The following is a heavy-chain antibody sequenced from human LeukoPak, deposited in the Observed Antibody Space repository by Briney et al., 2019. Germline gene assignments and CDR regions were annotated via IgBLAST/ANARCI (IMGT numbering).Heavy chain of an antibody. D-gene: IGHD2-15*01. Sequence: ASVKVSCKASGYTLTGHYSHWVRQAPGQGLEWMGWINPNTGATTYAQRFQGRVTLTRDTSISTAYVDLSRLRPDDTAVYYCASVGVVADYGLDVWGQGTTVTVSS. CDR3: ASVGVVADYGLDV. CDR2: INPNTGAT. V-gene: IGHV1-2*02. CDR1: GYTLTGHY. J-gene: IGHJ6*02.